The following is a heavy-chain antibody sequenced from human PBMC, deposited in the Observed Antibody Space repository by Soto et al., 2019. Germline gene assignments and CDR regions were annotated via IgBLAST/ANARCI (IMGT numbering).Heavy chain of an antibody. CDR1: GFTFDDYA. Sequence: EVQLVESGGGLVQPGRSLRLSCAASGFTFDDYAMHWVRQAPGKGLEWVSGISWNSGSIGYADSVKGRFTISRDNAKNSLYLQMNSLRAEDTALYYCAKGSSVVVTAMSDYCGQGTLVTVSS. CDR3: AKGSSVVVTAMSDY. D-gene: IGHD2-21*02. V-gene: IGHV3-9*01. J-gene: IGHJ4*02. CDR2: ISWNSGSI.